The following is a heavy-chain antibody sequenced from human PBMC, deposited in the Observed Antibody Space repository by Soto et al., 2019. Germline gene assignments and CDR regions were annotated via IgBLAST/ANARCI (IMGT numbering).Heavy chain of an antibody. Sequence: EVQLVESGGGLVQPGGSLRLSCAASGFTVSSNYMSWVRQAPGKGLEWVSVIYSGGSTYYADSVKGRFTISRDNSKNKLYLQMNSLRAEDTAVYYCARDVYDSSGYYLAYFQHWGQGTLVTVSS. CDR2: IYSGGST. D-gene: IGHD3-22*01. J-gene: IGHJ1*01. CDR3: ARDVYDSSGYYLAYFQH. CDR1: GFTVSSNY. V-gene: IGHV3-66*01.